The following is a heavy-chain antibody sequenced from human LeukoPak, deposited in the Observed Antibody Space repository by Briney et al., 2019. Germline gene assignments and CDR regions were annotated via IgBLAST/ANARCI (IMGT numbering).Heavy chain of an antibody. D-gene: IGHD6-13*01. CDR1: GGSISSYY. CDR2: IYYSGST. CDR3: ARDLSSTSAWGTNWFDL. J-gene: IGHJ5*02. V-gene: IGHV4-59*01. Sequence: PSETLSLTCTVSGGSISSYYWSWIRQPPGKGLEWIGYIYYSGSTNYNPSLKSRVTISVDTSKNQFSLKLSSVTASDTAVYYCARDLSSTSAWGTNWFDLWGQGTLVTVSS.